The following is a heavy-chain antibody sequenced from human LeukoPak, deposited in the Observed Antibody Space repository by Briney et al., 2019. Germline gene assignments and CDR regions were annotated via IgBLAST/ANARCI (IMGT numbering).Heavy chain of an antibody. CDR2: IIPIFGTA. CDR1: GYTFTGYY. Sequence: ASVKVSCKASGYTFTGYYMHWVRQAPGQGLEWMGGIIPIFGTANYAQKFQGRVTITADESTSTAYMELSSLRSEDTAVYYCTGGLTTVTFYGMDVWGQGTTVTVSS. V-gene: IGHV1-69*13. D-gene: IGHD4-17*01. J-gene: IGHJ6*02. CDR3: TGGLTTVTFYGMDV.